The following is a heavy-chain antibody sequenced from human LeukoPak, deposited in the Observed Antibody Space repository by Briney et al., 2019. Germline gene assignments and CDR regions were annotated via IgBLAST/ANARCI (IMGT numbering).Heavy chain of an antibody. CDR3: ARDVSVTPYYHDFYMDV. CDR1: GYTFTSYG. CDR2: ISAYNGNT. Sequence: GASVKVSCKASGYTFTSYGISWVRQAPGQGLEWMGWISAYNGNTNYAQKLQGRVTMTTDTSTSTAYMELRSLRSDDTAVYYCARDVSVTPYYHDFYMDVWGKGTTVTVSS. D-gene: IGHD4-17*01. J-gene: IGHJ6*03. V-gene: IGHV1-18*01.